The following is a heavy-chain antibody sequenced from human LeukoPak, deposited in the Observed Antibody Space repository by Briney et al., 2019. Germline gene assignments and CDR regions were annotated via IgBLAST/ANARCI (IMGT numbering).Heavy chain of an antibody. D-gene: IGHD5-12*01. J-gene: IGHJ4*02. CDR3: ARVSGLYVGVYYFDY. CDR2: IRTNNGDT. V-gene: IGHV1-18*01. Sequence: ASVKVSCKASGYTFSNYGITWVRQAPGQGLEWMGWIRTNNGDTNYAQRVQGRVTMTTDTSTNISYMELRSPRSDDTAVYYCARVSGLYVGVYYFDYWGQGTLVTVSS. CDR1: GYTFSNYG.